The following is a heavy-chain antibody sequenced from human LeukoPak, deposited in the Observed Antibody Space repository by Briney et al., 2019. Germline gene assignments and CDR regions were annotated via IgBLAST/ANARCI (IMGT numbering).Heavy chain of an antibody. J-gene: IGHJ4*02. V-gene: IGHV4-59*01. CDR2: IYYSGST. D-gene: IGHD4-11*01. CDR3: ARYSNYIDYFDY. Sequence: SETLSLTCTVSGGSISSYYWSWIRQPPGKGLEWIGYIYYSGSTNYNPSLKSRVTISVDTSKNQFSLKLSSVIAADTAVYYRARYSNYIDYFDYWGQGTLVTVSS. CDR1: GGSISSYY.